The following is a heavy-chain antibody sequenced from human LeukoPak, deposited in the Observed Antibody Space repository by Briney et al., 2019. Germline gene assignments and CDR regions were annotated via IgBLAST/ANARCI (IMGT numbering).Heavy chain of an antibody. J-gene: IGHJ3*02. D-gene: IGHD5-18*01. CDR2: INHSGST. V-gene: IGHV4-34*01. Sequence: SETRSLTCAVYGGSFSGYYWSWIRQPPGKGLEWIGEINHSGSTNYNPSLKSRVTISVDTSKNQFSLKLSSVTAADTAVYYCARYSYGSIDAFDIWGQGTMVTVSS. CDR1: GGSFSGYY. CDR3: ARYSYGSIDAFDI.